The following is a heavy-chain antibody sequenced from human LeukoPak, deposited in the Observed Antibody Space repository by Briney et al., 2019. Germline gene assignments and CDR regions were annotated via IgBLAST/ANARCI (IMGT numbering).Heavy chain of an antibody. Sequence: TPSETLSLTCTVSGASMTSYYWSWIRQPAGQGLEWIGRISTTGTTHYNPSLKGRVTMSLDTSKNHFSLKLTSVTAADTAVYYCARLAVPADKGAFDIWAHGTLVTVSS. CDR1: GASMTSYY. D-gene: IGHD2-2*01. CDR2: ISTTGTT. J-gene: IGHJ3*02. CDR3: ARLAVPADKGAFDI. V-gene: IGHV4-4*07.